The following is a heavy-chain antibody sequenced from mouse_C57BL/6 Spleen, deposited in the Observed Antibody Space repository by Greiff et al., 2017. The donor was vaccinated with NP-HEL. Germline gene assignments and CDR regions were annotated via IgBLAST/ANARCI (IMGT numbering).Heavy chain of an antibody. CDR2: IWWDDDK. J-gene: IGHJ1*03. CDR1: GFSLSTFGMG. CDR3: ARTIGDYYGSSYRWYFDV. V-gene: IGHV8-8*01. Sequence: QVQLKESGPGILQPSQTLSLTCSFSGFSLSTFGMGVGWIRQPSGKGLEWLAHIWWDDDKYYNPALKSRLTISKDTSKNQVFLKIANVDTADTATYYCARTIGDYYGSSYRWYFDVWGTGTTVTVSS. D-gene: IGHD1-1*01.